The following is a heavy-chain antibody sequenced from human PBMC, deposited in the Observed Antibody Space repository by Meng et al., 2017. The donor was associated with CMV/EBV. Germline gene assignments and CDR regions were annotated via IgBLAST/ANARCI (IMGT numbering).Heavy chain of an antibody. Sequence: GESLKISCAASGFNFNDQYLSWIRQAPGRGLEWISYISSTGTTNFYTDSVKGRFTISRDNGKSSLYLQMNSLRAEDTALYYCARDFKYASDYYYGVDVWGQGTTVTVSS. D-gene: IGHD2-8*01. CDR1: GFNFNDQY. J-gene: IGHJ6*02. CDR2: ISSTGTTN. CDR3: ARDFKYASDYYYGVDV. V-gene: IGHV3-11*04.